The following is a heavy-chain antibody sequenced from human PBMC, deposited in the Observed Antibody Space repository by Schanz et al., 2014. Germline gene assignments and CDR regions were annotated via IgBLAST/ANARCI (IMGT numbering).Heavy chain of an antibody. V-gene: IGHV3-11*01. D-gene: IGHD3-10*01. CDR2: IGNGGVTI. Sequence: VQLVESGGGLVQPGGSLRLSCTASGFTFSDYFMAWIRQPPGRGLEWVSYIGNGGVTIYYADSVKGRFTISRDNFKGALYLQMSSLRAEDTAVYYCAKGRFGELSAFDIWGRGTMVTVSS. J-gene: IGHJ3*02. CDR1: GFTFSDYF. CDR3: AKGRFGELSAFDI.